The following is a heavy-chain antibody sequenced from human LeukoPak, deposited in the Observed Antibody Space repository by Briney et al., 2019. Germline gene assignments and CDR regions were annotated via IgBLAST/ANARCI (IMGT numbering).Heavy chain of an antibody. CDR1: GYIFTSYY. V-gene: IGHV1-46*01. CDR2: INPSGGGT. CDR3: ARARPDFDY. J-gene: IGHJ4*02. Sequence: ASVNVSCKASGYIFTSYYIHWVRQAPGQGLEWMGIINPSGGGTSYAQKFQGRVTMTRDTSTSTVYMELSSLKSEDTAVYYCARARPDFDYWGQGTLVTVSS.